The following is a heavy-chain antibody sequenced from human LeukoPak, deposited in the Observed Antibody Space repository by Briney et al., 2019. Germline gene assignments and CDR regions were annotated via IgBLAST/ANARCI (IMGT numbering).Heavy chain of an antibody. Sequence: SETLSLTCTVSGGSISSYYWSWIRQPAGKGLEWIGRIYTSGSTNYNPSLKSRVTMSVDTSKNQFSLKLSSVTAADTAVYYCARDHSSSAYWYFDLWGRGTLVTVSS. V-gene: IGHV4-4*07. CDR3: ARDHSSSAYWYFDL. CDR2: IYTSGST. D-gene: IGHD6-6*01. CDR1: GGSISSYY. J-gene: IGHJ2*01.